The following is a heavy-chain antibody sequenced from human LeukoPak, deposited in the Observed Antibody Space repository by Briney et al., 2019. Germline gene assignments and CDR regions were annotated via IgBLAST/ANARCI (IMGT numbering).Heavy chain of an antibody. J-gene: IGHJ4*02. CDR1: GGSISSGAYY. V-gene: IGHV4-31*03. D-gene: IGHD2-2*01. CDR3: ASYCSSTSCYVY. CDR2: IYYSGTT. Sequence: SETLSLTCTVSGGSISSGAYYWSWIRQHPGKGLEWIGHIYYSGTTYYNPSLKSRVTISVDTSKNQFSLKLSSVTAADTAVYYCASYCSSTSCYVYWGQGTLVTVSS.